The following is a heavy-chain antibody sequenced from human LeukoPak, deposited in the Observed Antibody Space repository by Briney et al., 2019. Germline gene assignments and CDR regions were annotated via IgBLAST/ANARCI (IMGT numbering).Heavy chain of an antibody. V-gene: IGHV3-30*04. Sequence: PGGSLRLSCAASGFTFSSYAMHWDRQAPGKGLEWVAVISYDGSNKYYADSVKGRFTISRDNSKNTLYLQMNSLRAEDTAVYYCARSLVGIAAAGIDYWGQGTLVTVSS. D-gene: IGHD6-13*01. J-gene: IGHJ4*02. CDR3: ARSLVGIAAAGIDY. CDR1: GFTFSSYA. CDR2: ISYDGSNK.